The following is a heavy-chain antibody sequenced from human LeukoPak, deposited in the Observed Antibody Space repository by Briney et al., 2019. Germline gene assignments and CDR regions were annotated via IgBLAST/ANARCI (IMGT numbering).Heavy chain of an antibody. D-gene: IGHD6-6*01. CDR1: GYTFTSYY. CDR2: INPSGGST. Sequence: ASVKVSCKASGYTFTSYYMHWVRQAPGQGLEWMGIINPSGGSTSYAQKFQGRVTMTRDMSTSTVYMELSSLRSEDTAVYYCARDVRAARSRGVNYFDYWGQGTLVTVSS. CDR3: ARDVRAARSRGVNYFDY. J-gene: IGHJ4*02. V-gene: IGHV1-46*01.